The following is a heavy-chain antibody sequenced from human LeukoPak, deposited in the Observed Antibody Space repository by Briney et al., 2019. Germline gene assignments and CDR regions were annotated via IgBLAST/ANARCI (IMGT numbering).Heavy chain of an antibody. V-gene: IGHV1-18*04. CDR3: ARDVDTATDQINDY. D-gene: IGHD5-18*01. CDR1: GYTFTSHG. CDR2: VSTYNGNT. Sequence: ASVKVSCKASGYTFTSHGISWVRQAPGQGLEWVGWVSTYNGNTNYVPKYQGRVTMTTDTSTSTAYIELRSLRSDDTAVYYCARDVDTATDQINDYWGQGTLVTVSS. J-gene: IGHJ4*02.